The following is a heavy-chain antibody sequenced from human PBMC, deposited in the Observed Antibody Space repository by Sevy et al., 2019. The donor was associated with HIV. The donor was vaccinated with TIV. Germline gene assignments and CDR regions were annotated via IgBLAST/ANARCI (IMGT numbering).Heavy chain of an antibody. V-gene: IGHV3-11*01. CDR2: SSSSGSTV. Sequence: GGSLRLSCAASGFTFSNYCMSWIRQAPGKGLEWVSSSSSSGSTVSYRDSVRGRFTISRDNAKNTVSLQMNSLRAEDTAVYYCARSYGSFGFDNWGQGTLVTVSS. CDR3: ARSYGSFGFDN. CDR1: GFTFSNYC. J-gene: IGHJ4*02. D-gene: IGHD3-16*02.